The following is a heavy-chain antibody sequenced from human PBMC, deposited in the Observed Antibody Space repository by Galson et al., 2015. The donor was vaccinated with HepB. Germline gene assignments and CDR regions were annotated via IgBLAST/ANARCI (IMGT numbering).Heavy chain of an antibody. CDR3: ARVYDGDDAGEDYGMDV. Sequence: SLRLSCAGSGFNFGSYFMNWVRQAPGKGLEWVAYISPRNTYIYYADSMKGRFTISRDDAKNSLYLQMNSLGADDTAVYYCARVYDGDDAGEDYGMDVWGPGATVTVSS. CDR2: ISPRNTYI. J-gene: IGHJ6*02. CDR1: GFNFGSYF. V-gene: IGHV3-21*06. D-gene: IGHD4-17*01.